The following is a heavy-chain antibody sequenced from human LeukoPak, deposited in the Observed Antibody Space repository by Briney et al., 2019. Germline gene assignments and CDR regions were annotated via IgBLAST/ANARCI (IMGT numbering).Heavy chain of an antibody. V-gene: IGHV3-30-3*01. Sequence: GGSLRLSCAASGFTFSSYAMHWVRQAPGKGLEWVAVISYDGSNKYYADSVKGRFTISRDNSKNTLYLQTNSLRAEDTAVYYCAREGNRGGYSYGYYYYGMDVWGQGTTVTVSS. J-gene: IGHJ6*02. CDR2: ISYDGSNK. D-gene: IGHD5-18*01. CDR3: AREGNRGGYSYGYYYYGMDV. CDR1: GFTFSSYA.